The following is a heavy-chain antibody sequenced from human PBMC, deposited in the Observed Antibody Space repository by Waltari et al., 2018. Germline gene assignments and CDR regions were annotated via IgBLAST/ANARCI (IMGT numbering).Heavy chain of an antibody. V-gene: IGHV3-48*03. CDR2: ISSTGSTI. D-gene: IGHD3-22*01. CDR3: ASGHASGYSGAFDI. Sequence: DVQLVESGGGLVQPGASLGHSCAASGVTFRSYDMNWGRQAPGKGLEWVSYISSTGSTILYADSVKGRFTISRDNAKNSLYLQMNSLRVEDTSLYYCASGHASGYSGAFDIWGQGTMVTVSS. J-gene: IGHJ3*02. CDR1: GVTFRSYD.